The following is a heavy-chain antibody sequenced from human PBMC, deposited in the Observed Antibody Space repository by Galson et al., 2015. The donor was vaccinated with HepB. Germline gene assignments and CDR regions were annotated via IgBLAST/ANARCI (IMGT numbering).Heavy chain of an antibody. CDR2: IRGKASGGTT. V-gene: IGHV3-49*03. D-gene: IGHD2-2*01. CDR3: TREGVVPSAMYFDY. Sequence: SLRLSCATSGLTFGDYAMNWFRQAPGKGLEWVGFIRGKASGGTTEYAASVKGRFTISRDDSKNIAYLQMNSLKTEDTAMYYCTREGVVPSAMYFDYWGQGTLVTVS. J-gene: IGHJ4*02. CDR1: GLTFGDYA.